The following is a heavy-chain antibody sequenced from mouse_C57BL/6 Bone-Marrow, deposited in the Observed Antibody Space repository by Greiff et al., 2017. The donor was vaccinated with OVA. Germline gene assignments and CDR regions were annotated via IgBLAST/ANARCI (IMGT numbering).Heavy chain of an antibody. V-gene: IGHV1-80*01. Sequence: VQLQQSGAELVKPGASVKISCKASGYAFSSYWMNWVKQRPGKGLEWIGQIYPGDGDTNYNGKFKGKATLTADKSSSKAYMQLSSLTSEDSAVYFCARFITYRYFDVWGTGTTVTVSS. CDR1: GYAFSSYW. CDR3: ARFITYRYFDV. CDR2: IYPGDGDT. J-gene: IGHJ1*03. D-gene: IGHD1-1*01.